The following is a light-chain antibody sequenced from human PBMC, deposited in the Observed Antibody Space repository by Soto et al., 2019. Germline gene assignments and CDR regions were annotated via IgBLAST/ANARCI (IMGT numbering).Light chain of an antibody. V-gene: IGKV1-5*03. CDR3: HKYNSLYS. J-gene: IGKJ2*03. Sequence: DIQMTQSPSTLSASVGDRVTITCRASQSISSWLAWYQQKPGKAPKLLIYKASSLESGVPSRFSRSGSGTEFTLTRSRLQPHEFEGYYCHKYNSLYSFGQGPKLVIK. CDR2: KAS. CDR1: QSISSW.